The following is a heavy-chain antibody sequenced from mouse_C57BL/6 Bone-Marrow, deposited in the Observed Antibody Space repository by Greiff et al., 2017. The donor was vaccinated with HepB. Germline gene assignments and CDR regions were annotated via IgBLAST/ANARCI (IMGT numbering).Heavy chain of an antibody. D-gene: IGHD1-1*02. CDR1: GYTFTSYW. Sequence: VQLQQPGAELVKPGASVKFSCKASGYTFTSYWMHWVNQRPGQGLEWIGMIHPNSGSTNYNEKFKSKATLTVDKSSSTAYMQLSSLTSEDSAVYYCAIWSAMDYWGQGTSVTVSS. J-gene: IGHJ4*01. V-gene: IGHV1-64*01. CDR3: AIWSAMDY. CDR2: IHPNSGST.